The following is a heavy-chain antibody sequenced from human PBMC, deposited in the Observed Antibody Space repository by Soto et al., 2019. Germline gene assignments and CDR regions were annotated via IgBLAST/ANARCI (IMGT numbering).Heavy chain of an antibody. CDR1: GFTFSSYA. D-gene: IGHD4-4*01. Sequence: QVQLVESGGGVVQPGRSLRLSCAASGFTFSSYAMHWVRQAPGKGLEWVAVISYDGSNKYYADSVKGRFTISRDNSKNTLYLQMNSLRAEDTAVYYCARVEPGSTGGGGVWGQGTLVTVSS. J-gene: IGHJ4*02. CDR3: ARVEPGSTGGGGV. CDR2: ISYDGSNK. V-gene: IGHV3-30-3*01.